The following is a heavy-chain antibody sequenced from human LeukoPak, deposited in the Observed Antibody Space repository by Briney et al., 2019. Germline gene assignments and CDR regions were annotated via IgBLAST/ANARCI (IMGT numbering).Heavy chain of an antibody. J-gene: IGHJ4*02. CDR3: AKDRRQWVAVRYYYDY. D-gene: IGHD2-8*01. Sequence: GRSLRLSCAASGFTFSSYGMHWVRQAPGKGLGWVAVIWYDGSNKYYADSVKGRFTISRDNSKNTLYLQMNSLRAEDTAVYYCAKDRRQWVAVRYYYDYWGQGTLVTVSS. CDR2: IWYDGSNK. CDR1: GFTFSSYG. V-gene: IGHV3-33*06.